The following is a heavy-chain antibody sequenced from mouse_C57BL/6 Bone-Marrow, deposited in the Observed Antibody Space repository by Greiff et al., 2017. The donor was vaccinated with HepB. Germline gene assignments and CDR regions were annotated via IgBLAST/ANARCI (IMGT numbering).Heavy chain of an antibody. CDR3: ARPDWYFDV. V-gene: IGHV3-6*01. CDR2: ISYDGSN. CDR1: GYSITSGYY. Sequence: EVQRVESGPGLVKPSQSLSLTCSVTGYSITSGYYWNWIRQFPGNKLEWMGYISYDGSNNYNPSLKNRISITRDTSKNQFFLKLNSVTTEDTATYYCARPDWYFDVWGTGTTVTVSS. J-gene: IGHJ1*03.